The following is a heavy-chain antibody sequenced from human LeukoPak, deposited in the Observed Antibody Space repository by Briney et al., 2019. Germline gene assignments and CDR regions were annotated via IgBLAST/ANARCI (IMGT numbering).Heavy chain of an antibody. Sequence: ASVTVSCTASGYTFTNYGISWVRQAPGQGLEWMGWISAYNGNTNYAQKLQGRVTMTTDTSTSTAYMELRSLRSDDTAVYYCARWTVVPAAGYYYYYGMDVWGQGTTVTVSS. CDR3: ARWTVVPAAGYYYYYGMDV. J-gene: IGHJ6*02. V-gene: IGHV1-18*01. D-gene: IGHD2-2*01. CDR2: ISAYNGNT. CDR1: GYTFTNYG.